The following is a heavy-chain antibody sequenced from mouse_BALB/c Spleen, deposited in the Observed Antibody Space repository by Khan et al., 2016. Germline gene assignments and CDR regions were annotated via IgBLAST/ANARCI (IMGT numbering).Heavy chain of an antibody. V-gene: IGHV2-9-2*01. Sequence: QVQLKESGPGLVAPSQSLSITCTVSGFSLTSYDISWIRQPPGKGLEWLGVIWTGGGTNYTSAFMSRLSISKDHSKSQDFLNMNSLQTDDTAIYYCVRAKRRRYYFDYWVQGTTLTVAS. D-gene: IGHD1-1*01. CDR3: VRAKRRRYYFDY. J-gene: IGHJ2*01. CDR1: GFSLTSYD. CDR2: IWTGGGT.